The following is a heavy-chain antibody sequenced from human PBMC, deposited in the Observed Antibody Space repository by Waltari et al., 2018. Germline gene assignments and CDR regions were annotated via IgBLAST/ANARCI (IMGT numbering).Heavy chain of an antibody. Sequence: EVQLVESGGNLVQPGGSLRLSCAASGFTFSSYWITWVRQGPGRGLEWVANIKEDGSQTYYVDSGKGRFTISRDNAKNSLYLQMNSLRAEDTGLYYCARDRGWNTFDYWGQGTLVTVSS. CDR1: GFTFSSYW. J-gene: IGHJ4*02. V-gene: IGHV3-7*04. CDR3: ARDRGWNTFDY. D-gene: IGHD6-19*01. CDR2: IKEDGSQT.